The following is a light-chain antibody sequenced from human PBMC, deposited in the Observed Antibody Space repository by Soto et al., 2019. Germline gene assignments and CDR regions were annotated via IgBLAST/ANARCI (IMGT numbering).Light chain of an antibody. CDR3: TSYTTSSPYVV. CDR2: DVS. Sequence: QSALTQPASVSGSPGQSITISCTGTSSDVGAYNYVSWYQQHPGKAPKVMIYDVSTRPSGVSHRFSGSKSGNTASLTISGLQAEDEADYYCTSYTTSSPYVVFGGGTKVTVL. V-gene: IGLV2-14*01. J-gene: IGLJ2*01. CDR1: SSDVGAYNY.